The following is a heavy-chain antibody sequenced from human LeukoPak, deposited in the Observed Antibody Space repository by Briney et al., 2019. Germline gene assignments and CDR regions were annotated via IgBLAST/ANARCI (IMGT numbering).Heavy chain of an antibody. CDR1: GYTFTSYG. D-gene: IGHD2-15*01. Sequence: ASVKVSCKSSGYTFTSYGIIWVRQAPGQGLEWMGWISAYNGNTNYAQKLQGRVTMTTDTSASTAYMELRSLRSDDTAVYYCARDRDYSRWYFDLWGRGTLVTVSS. J-gene: IGHJ2*01. V-gene: IGHV1-18*01. CDR3: ARDRDYSRWYFDL. CDR2: ISAYNGNT.